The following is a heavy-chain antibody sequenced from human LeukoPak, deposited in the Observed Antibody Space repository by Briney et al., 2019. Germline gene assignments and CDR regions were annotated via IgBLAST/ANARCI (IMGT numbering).Heavy chain of an antibody. D-gene: IGHD3/OR15-3a*01. CDR3: AGTRPMIFGAFDY. J-gene: IGHJ4*02. V-gene: IGHV3-7*03. CDR1: GFTFSSYW. Sequence: GGSLRLSCAASGFTFSSYWMSWVRQAPGKGLEWVANIKQDGSERYYVDSVKGRFTISRDNAKNSLYLQMNSLRAEDTAVYYCAGTRPMIFGAFDYWGQGILVTVSS. CDR2: IKQDGSER.